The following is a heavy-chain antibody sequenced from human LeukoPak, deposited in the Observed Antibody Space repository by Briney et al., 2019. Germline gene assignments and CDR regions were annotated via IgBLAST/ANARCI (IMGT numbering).Heavy chain of an antibody. CDR3: ARVGFGESRYYFDY. D-gene: IGHD3-10*01. Sequence: GGSLRLSCAGSGFTFSSYSMNWVRQAPGKGLEWVSSISSSSSYIFYADSVKGRFTISRDNAKNSLYLQMNSLRAEDTAVYYCARVGFGESRYYFDYWGQGTLVTVSS. J-gene: IGHJ4*02. V-gene: IGHV3-21*01. CDR1: GFTFSSYS. CDR2: ISSSSSYI.